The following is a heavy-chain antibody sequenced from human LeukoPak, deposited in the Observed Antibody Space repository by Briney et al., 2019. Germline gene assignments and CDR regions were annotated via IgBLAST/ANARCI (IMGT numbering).Heavy chain of an antibody. Sequence: GGSLRLSCAASGFAFGHYTMHWVRQAPGKGLEWVSLISWDGGNTYYADSVKGRFTIARDNAKNSVYLEMNSLRADDTAVYYCARSARLMKGVVEVTALDDWGQGTLVTVSS. CDR1: GFAFGHYT. CDR3: ARSARLMKGVVEVTALDD. J-gene: IGHJ4*02. CDR2: ISWDGGNT. D-gene: IGHD3-3*01. V-gene: IGHV3-43*01.